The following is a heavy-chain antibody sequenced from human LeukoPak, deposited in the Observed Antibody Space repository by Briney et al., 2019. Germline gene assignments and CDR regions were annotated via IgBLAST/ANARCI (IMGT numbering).Heavy chain of an antibody. CDR3: VKDTIFTVDPFDY. J-gene: IGHJ4*02. CDR2: IKYDGSRT. CDR1: GMTFDRHG. Sequence: PGGSLRLSCVVSGMTFDRHGMHWVRQPPGKGLEWLAFIKYDGSRTDYEDSVQGRFTVSRDNSKNSLYLEMNSLRAEDTAIYYCVKDTIFTVDPFDYWAREPWSPSPQ. V-gene: IGHV3-30*02. D-gene: IGHD3-3*01.